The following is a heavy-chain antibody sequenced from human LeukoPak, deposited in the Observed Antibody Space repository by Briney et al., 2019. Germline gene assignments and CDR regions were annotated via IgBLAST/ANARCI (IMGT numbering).Heavy chain of an antibody. J-gene: IGHJ4*02. CDR1: GFTFSSYA. CDR3: AKEMVLRYFDWLLLKGPFDY. D-gene: IGHD3-9*01. V-gene: IGHV3-23*01. CDR2: ISGSGGSA. Sequence: GGSLRLTCAASGFTFSSYAMSWVRQAPGKGLEWVSAISGSGGSAYYADSVKGRFTISRDNSKNTLYLQMNSLRAEDTAVYYCAKEMVLRYFDWLLLKGPFDYWGQGTLVTVSS.